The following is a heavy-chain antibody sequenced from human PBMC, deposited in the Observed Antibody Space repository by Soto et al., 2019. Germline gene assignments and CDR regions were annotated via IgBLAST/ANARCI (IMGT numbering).Heavy chain of an antibody. J-gene: IGHJ4*02. Sequence: QVQLVQSGAEVRKPGASVKVSCKASGYTFTSFYMHWVRQAPGQGLEWMGIINPSSGGTSYAQKFQGRVTMTSDTSTTTVYMELSSLRSEDTAEYYCARDSTLAYWGQGTLVTVSS. CDR2: INPSSGGT. CDR1: GYTFTSFY. CDR3: ARDSTLAY. V-gene: IGHV1-46*01.